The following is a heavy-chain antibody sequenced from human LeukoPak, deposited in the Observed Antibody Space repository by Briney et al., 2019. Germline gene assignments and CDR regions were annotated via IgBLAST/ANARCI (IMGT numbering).Heavy chain of an antibody. J-gene: IGHJ4*02. D-gene: IGHD6-19*01. CDR3: ARVRGRGWRPFDY. Sequence: PSETLSLTCTVSGGSISSYYWSWIRQPPGKGLEWIGYIYYSGSTNYSPSLKSRVTISVDTSKNQFSLKLSSVTAADTAVYYCARVRGRGWRPFDYWGQGTLVTVSS. V-gene: IGHV4-59*01. CDR2: IYYSGST. CDR1: GGSISSYY.